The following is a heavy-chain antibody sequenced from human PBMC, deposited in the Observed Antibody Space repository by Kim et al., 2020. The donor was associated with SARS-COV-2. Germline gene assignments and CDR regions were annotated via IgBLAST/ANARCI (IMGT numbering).Heavy chain of an antibody. CDR2: IIPIFGTA. J-gene: IGHJ3*02. Sequence: SVKVSCKASGGTFSSYAISWVRQAPGQGLEWMGGIIPIFGTANYAQKFQGRVTITADESTSTAYMELSSLRSEDTAVYYCARDSGYSYGSDAFDIWGQGTMVTVSS. D-gene: IGHD5-18*01. CDR3: ARDSGYSYGSDAFDI. V-gene: IGHV1-69*13. CDR1: GGTFSSYA.